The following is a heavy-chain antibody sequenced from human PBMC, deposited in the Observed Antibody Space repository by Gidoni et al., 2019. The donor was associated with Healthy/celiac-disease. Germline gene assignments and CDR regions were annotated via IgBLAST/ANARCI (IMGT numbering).Heavy chain of an antibody. CDR3: ARAGHCSSTSCYRNAVNYYYYGMDV. D-gene: IGHD2-2*02. Sequence: QVPLQQWGAGLLQPSATLSLTCAVYGWSFSGYYCIWFRQPPGKGLAWIGEINHSGSPNYNPALKSRVTISVETSKNQFSLKRSSVTAAETAVYYCARAGHCSSTSCYRNAVNYYYYGMDVWGKGTTVTVSS. CDR1: GWSFSGYY. J-gene: IGHJ6*04. V-gene: IGHV4-34*01. CDR2: INHSGSP.